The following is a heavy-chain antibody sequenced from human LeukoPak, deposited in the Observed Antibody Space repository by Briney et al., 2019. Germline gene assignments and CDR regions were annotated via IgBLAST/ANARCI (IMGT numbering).Heavy chain of an antibody. CDR1: GFTVSSNY. D-gene: IGHD3-3*01. CDR2: IYSGGST. J-gene: IGHJ4*02. Sequence: GGSLRLSRAASGFTVSSNYMSWVRQAPGKGLEWVSVIYSGGSTYYADSVKGRFTISRDNSKNTLYLQMNSLRAEDTAVYYCARVNYDFWSGSFDYWGQGTLVTVSS. CDR3: ARVNYDFWSGSFDY. V-gene: IGHV3-53*01.